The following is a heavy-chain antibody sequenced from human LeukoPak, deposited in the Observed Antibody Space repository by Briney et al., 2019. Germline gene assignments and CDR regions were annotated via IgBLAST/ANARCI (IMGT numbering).Heavy chain of an antibody. CDR2: ISYDGSNK. CDR3: ARDNAPGVYTWTWGAVFDI. D-gene: IGHD1-20*01. J-gene: IGHJ3*02. Sequence: SGGSLRLSCAASGFTFSSYAMHWVRQAPGKGLEWVAVISYDGSNKYYADSVKGRFTISRDNSKNTLYLQMNSLRAEDTAVYYWARDNAPGVYTWTWGAVFDIWGKGPMVTV. CDR1: GFTFSSYA. V-gene: IGHV3-30*01.